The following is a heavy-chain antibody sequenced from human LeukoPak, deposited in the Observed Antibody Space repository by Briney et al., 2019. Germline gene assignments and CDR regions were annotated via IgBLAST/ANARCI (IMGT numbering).Heavy chain of an antibody. J-gene: IGHJ4*02. CDR2: INPTTGST. V-gene: IGHV1-46*01. D-gene: IGHD2/OR15-2a*01. Sequence: ASVKVSCKASGYTFTSYYLNWVRQAPGQGLEWMGIINPTTGSTSLPQKFQGRATMTRDTSTNTVYMELSRLRSEDTAVYYCAGGREYCCYQEYFFYSWGPGTPGTVSS. CDR1: GYTFTSYY. CDR3: AGGREYCCYQEYFFYS.